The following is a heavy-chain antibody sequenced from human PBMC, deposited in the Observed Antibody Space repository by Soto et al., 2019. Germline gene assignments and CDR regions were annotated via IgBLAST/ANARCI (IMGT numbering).Heavy chain of an antibody. J-gene: IGHJ6*02. Sequence: ASVKVSCKASGYTFTGYYMHCVRQAPGQVLEWMGWINPNSGGTNYAQKFQGWVTMTRDTSISTAYMELSRLRSDDTAVYYCARGGIVVVPAATLLTRDYYYGMDVWGQGTTVTVSS. V-gene: IGHV1-2*04. CDR3: ARGGIVVVPAATLLTRDYYYGMDV. CDR2: INPNSGGT. CDR1: GYTFTGYY. D-gene: IGHD2-2*01.